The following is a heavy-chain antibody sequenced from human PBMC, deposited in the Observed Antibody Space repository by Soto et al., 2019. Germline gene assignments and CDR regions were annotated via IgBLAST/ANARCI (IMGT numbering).Heavy chain of an antibody. V-gene: IGHV3-73*02. J-gene: IGHJ4*02. CDR1: GFTFSDFD. CDR3: TPLDYSEPFDL. D-gene: IGHD4-4*01. Sequence: EVQLVESGGGLVLPGGYLKLSCAASGFTFSDFDIFWVRQASGKGLEWVGRIRSNANYYATAYAASVKGRFTISRDDSKNTAYLQINRLNSEVTAVYYCTPLDYSEPFDLWGQGTLVTVSS. CDR2: IRSNANYYAT.